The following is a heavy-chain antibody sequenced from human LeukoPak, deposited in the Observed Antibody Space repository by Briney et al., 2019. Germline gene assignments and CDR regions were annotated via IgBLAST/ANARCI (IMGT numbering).Heavy chain of an antibody. D-gene: IGHD5-24*01. Sequence: SETLSLTCDVAGDSISSYYWSWIRQPAGKGLELLGRIYPSGSANYNPSLKSRGTMSVDTSKNQFSLRLSSVTAADTAVYYCARYDVDMATNNWGQGTLVTVSS. CDR3: ARYDVDMATNN. CDR1: GDSISSYY. J-gene: IGHJ4*02. V-gene: IGHV4-59*10. CDR2: IYPSGSA.